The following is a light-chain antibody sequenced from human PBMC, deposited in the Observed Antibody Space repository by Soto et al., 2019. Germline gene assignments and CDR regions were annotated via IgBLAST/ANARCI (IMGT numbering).Light chain of an antibody. CDR3: QQYGGSPTYT. CDR2: GAS. Sequence: EIVLTQSPGTLSLSPGERVTLSCRASQSVSSSYLAWYQQKPGQAPRLLIYGASSRATGIPDRFSGSGSGTDFTLTISRLEPEDFAVYYCQQYGGSPTYTFGQGTTLEIK. CDR1: QSVSSSY. V-gene: IGKV3-20*01. J-gene: IGKJ2*01.